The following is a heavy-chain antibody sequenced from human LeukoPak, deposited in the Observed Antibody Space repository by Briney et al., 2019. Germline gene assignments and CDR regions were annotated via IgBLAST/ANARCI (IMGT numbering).Heavy chain of an antibody. J-gene: IGHJ4*02. CDR3: VKGLRSYGYSLFDY. CDR2: ISGGGETS. Sequence: GRSLRLSCVASGFTFSNHAMNWVRQAPGEGLEWVSVISGGGETSYYADSVKGRFTISRDNSKNTIYLQMNSLGAEDTAVYYCVKGLRSYGYSLFDYWGQGSLVTVSS. D-gene: IGHD5-18*01. V-gene: IGHV3-23*01. CDR1: GFTFSNHA.